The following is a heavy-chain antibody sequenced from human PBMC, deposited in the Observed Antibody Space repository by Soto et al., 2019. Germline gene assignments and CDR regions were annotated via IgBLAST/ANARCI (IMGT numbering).Heavy chain of an antibody. Sequence: EVQLVESGGDLVQPGGSLRLSCAASGFTFSDHYMDWVRQAPGKGLEWVARTRSKDKSYSTEYAASVQGRFTISRDDSRNSLYLQMNSLNTDDTAVYYCARSGTYAPFDYWGQGTLVTVSS. CDR3: ARSGTYAPFDY. CDR2: TRSKDKSYST. V-gene: IGHV3-72*01. D-gene: IGHD3-16*01. CDR1: GFTFSDHY. J-gene: IGHJ4*02.